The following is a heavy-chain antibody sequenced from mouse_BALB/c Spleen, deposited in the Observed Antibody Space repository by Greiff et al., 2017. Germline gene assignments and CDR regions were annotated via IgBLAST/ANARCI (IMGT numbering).Heavy chain of an antibody. D-gene: IGHD1-1*01. CDR1: GYTFTSYY. Sequence: QVQLQQPGAELVKPGASVKLSCKASGYTFTSYYMYWVKQRPGQGLEWIGGINPSNGGTNFNEKFKSKATLTVDKSSSTAYMQLSSLTSEDSAVYYCTRDYYYGSSYFYYAMDYWGQGTSVTVSS. V-gene: IGHV1S81*02. CDR2: INPSNGGT. CDR3: TRDYYYGSSYFYYAMDY. J-gene: IGHJ4*01.